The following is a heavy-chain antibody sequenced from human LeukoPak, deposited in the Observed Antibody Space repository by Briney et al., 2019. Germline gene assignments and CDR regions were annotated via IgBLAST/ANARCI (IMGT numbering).Heavy chain of an antibody. CDR3: ARDSAPYCGGDCYFDY. V-gene: IGHV3-33*01. CDR1: GFTFSRFG. D-gene: IGHD2-21*02. CDR2: IWFDGSST. Sequence: GGPLRLSCAASGFTFSRFGMHWVRQAPGKALEWGAVIWFDGSSTYYADCVKGRFTISRDNSKNMLYLQMNSLRVEDTGVYFCARDSAPYCGGDCYFDYWGHGTLVTVSS. J-gene: IGHJ4*01.